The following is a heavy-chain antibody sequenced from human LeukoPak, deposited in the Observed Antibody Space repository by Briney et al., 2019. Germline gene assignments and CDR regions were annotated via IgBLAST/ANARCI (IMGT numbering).Heavy chain of an antibody. V-gene: IGHV3-66*01. CDR2: IYSGGST. J-gene: IGHJ4*02. D-gene: IGHD5-18*01. Sequence: GGSLRLSCAASGFTVSSNYMSWVRQAPGKGLEWVSVIYSGGSTYYADSVKGRFTISRDNSKNTLYLQMNSLRAEDTAVYYCARDSDTAMVLPFDYWGQGILVTVSS. CDR1: GFTVSSNY. CDR3: ARDSDTAMVLPFDY.